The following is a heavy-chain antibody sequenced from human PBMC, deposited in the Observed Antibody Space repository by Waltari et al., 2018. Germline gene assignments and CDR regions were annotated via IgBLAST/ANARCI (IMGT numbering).Heavy chain of an antibody. D-gene: IGHD2-15*01. CDR1: GYSFTSYW. CDR2: IYPGDSDT. CDR3: ARRGSYCSGGSCYSGFVDY. J-gene: IGHJ4*02. V-gene: IGHV5-51*03. Sequence: EVQLVQSGAEVKKPGESLKISCKGSGYSFTSYWIGWVRQMPGKGLEWMGIIYPGDSDTRYSPSFQGQVTISADKSISTAYLQWSSLKASDTAMYYCARRGSYCSGGSCYSGFVDYWGQGTLVTVSS.